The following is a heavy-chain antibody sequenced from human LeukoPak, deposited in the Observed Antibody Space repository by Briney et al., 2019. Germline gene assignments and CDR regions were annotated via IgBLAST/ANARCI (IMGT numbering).Heavy chain of an antibody. J-gene: IGHJ4*02. CDR1: GGSISSSSYY. V-gene: IGHV4-39*01. Sequence: SETLSLTCTVSGGSISSSSYYWGWIRQPPGKGLEWIGSIYYSGSTYYNPSLKSRVTISVDTSKNQFSLKLSSVTAADTAVYYCARLHTYCTNGVCSYYFDYWGQGTLVTVSS. CDR3: ARLHTYCTNGVCSYYFDY. D-gene: IGHD2-8*01. CDR2: IYYSGST.